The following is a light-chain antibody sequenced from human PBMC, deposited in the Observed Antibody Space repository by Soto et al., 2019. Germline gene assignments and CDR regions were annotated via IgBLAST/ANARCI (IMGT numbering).Light chain of an antibody. Sequence: QSVLTQPPSASGTPGRRVTISCSGSSSNIGSNTVNWYQQLPGTAPKLLIYSNNQRPSGVPDRSSGSKSGTSASLAISGLQSEDEADYYCAAWDDSLNGYVFGTGTKVTVL. J-gene: IGLJ1*01. V-gene: IGLV1-44*01. CDR2: SNN. CDR3: AAWDDSLNGYV. CDR1: SSNIGSNT.